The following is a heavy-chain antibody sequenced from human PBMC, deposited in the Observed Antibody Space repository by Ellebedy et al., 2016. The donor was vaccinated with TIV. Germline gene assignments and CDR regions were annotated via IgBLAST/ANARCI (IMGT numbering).Heavy chain of an antibody. D-gene: IGHD4-17*01. V-gene: IGHV3-7*01. J-gene: IGHJ3*01. CDR1: GFTFSSYW. Sequence: GGSLRLSCAAPGFTFSSYWMSWVRQAPGKGLEWVANINQDGSEKYYVDSVKGRFTISRDNAKTSMYLQLNSLGADDTAVYYCATDGSYGDYRSPTHAFEFWGQGTMVTVSS. CDR2: INQDGSEK. CDR3: ATDGSYGDYRSPTHAFEF.